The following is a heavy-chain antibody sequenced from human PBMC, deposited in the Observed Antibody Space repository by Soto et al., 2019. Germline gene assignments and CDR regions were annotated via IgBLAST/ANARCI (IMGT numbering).Heavy chain of an antibody. V-gene: IGHV4-34*01. CDR2: INHSGST. J-gene: IGHJ4*02. D-gene: IGHD6-13*01. CDR3: ARLARSSSWYSDY. Sequence: PSETLSLTCAVYGGSFSGYYWSWIRQPPGKGPEWIGEINHSGSTNYNPSLKSRVTISVDTSKNQFSLKLSSVTAADTAVYYCARLARSSSWYSDYWGQGTLVTVSS. CDR1: GGSFSGYY.